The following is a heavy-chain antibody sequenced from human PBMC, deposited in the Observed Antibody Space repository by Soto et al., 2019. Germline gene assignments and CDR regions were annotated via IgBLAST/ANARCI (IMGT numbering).Heavy chain of an antibody. CDR2: MNPNNGNT. CDR1: AYTFTSYD. Sequence: QVQLVQSGAEVKKPGASVKVSCKAAAYTFTSYDINWVRQATGQDFEWMGWMNPNNGNTAYGQKFQGRVTMTRDTSKITGFMEPSSLTPEDTAVYYCAWGPRNWGVDYWGQRTLVTVSS. CDR3: AWGPRNWGVDY. J-gene: IGHJ4*02. V-gene: IGHV1-8*01. D-gene: IGHD7-27*01.